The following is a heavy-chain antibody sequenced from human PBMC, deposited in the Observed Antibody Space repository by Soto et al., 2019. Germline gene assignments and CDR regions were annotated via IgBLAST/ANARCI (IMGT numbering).Heavy chain of an antibody. CDR3: ARGSGDDSHDETRTPSTKLFDY. CDR2: IYYSGST. CDR1: GGNIISSSYY. J-gene: IGHJ4*02. D-gene: IGHD2-21*02. Sequence: SETLSLTCTVSGGNIISSSYYWGWIRQPPGKGLEWIGSIYYSGSTYYNPSLKSRVTISVDTSKNQFSLKLSSVTAADTAVYYCARGSGDDSHDETRTPSTKLFDYWGQGTLVTVSS. V-gene: IGHV4-39*07.